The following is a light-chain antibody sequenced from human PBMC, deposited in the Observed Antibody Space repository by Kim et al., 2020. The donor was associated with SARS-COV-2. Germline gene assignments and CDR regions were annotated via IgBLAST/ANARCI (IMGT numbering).Light chain of an antibody. Sequence: VKLTWSLSSGHSSHAIAWHQQKPEKGPRYLMKLNSDGSHSKGDGIPDRFSGCSSGAERYLTISSLQSEDEADYYWQTWGTSTHWVFGGGTQLTVL. J-gene: IGLJ3*02. CDR2: LNSDGSH. CDR3: QTWGTSTHWV. V-gene: IGLV4-69*01. CDR1: SGHSSHA.